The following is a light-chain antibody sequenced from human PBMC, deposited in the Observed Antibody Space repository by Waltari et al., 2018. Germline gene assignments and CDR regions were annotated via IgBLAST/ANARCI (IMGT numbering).Light chain of an antibody. J-gene: IGKJ1*01. CDR1: QIVTNN. V-gene: IGKV3-15*01. CDR3: QVRTSWLWT. Sequence: EIVVTQSPVTLSLSPGERVTLSCRASQIVTNNFAWFQQRPGQAPRLLIYNASARATDIPARFSGSGSGTEFTLTINSLQSEDLAIYYCQVRTSWLWTFGQGTKV. CDR2: NAS.